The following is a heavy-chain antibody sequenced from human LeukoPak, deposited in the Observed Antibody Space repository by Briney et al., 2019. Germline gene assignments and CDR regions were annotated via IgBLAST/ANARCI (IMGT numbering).Heavy chain of an antibody. D-gene: IGHD2-15*01. CDR1: GFTFSSYA. V-gene: IGHV3-23*01. CDR3: AKEHCSGGSCYQQTPLNWFDP. Sequence: GGSLRLSCAASGFTFSSYAMSWVRQAPGKGLEWVSAISGSGGSTYYADSVKGRFTISRDNSKNTLYLQMNSLRAEDTAVYYCAKEHCSGGSCYQQTPLNWFDPWGQGTLVTVSS. J-gene: IGHJ5*02. CDR2: ISGSGGST.